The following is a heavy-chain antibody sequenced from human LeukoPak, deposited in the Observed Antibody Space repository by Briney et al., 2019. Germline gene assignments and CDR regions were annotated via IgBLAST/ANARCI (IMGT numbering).Heavy chain of an antibody. V-gene: IGHV3-21*01. CDR1: GFTFSTYS. CDR2: ISSSSSYI. Sequence: PGGSLRLSCAASGFTFSTYSMNWVRQAPGKGLEWVSCISSSSSYIYYADSVKGRFTISRDNAKNSLYLQVNSLRAEDTAVYYCAKDKGGYTYGPLDYWGQGTLVTVSS. D-gene: IGHD5-18*01. J-gene: IGHJ4*02. CDR3: AKDKGGYTYGPLDY.